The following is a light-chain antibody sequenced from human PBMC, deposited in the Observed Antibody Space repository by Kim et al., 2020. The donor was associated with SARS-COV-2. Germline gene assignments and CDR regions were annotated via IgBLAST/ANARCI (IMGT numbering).Light chain of an antibody. CDR2: DAS. V-gene: IGKV3-15*01. CDR1: QSISTY. CDR3: QQYDKWSPLT. J-gene: IGKJ4*01. Sequence: EIVMTQSPATLSVSPGERATLSCRASQSISTYLAWYQQKPGQAPRLLIHDASTRATDIPARFTGSGSGTEFTLTISSLESEDFAVYYCQQYDKWSPLTFGGGTKVDIK.